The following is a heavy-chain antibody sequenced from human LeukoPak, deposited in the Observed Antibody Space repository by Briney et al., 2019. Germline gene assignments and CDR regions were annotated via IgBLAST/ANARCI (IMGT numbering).Heavy chain of an antibody. D-gene: IGHD6-13*01. J-gene: IGHJ4*02. CDR3: ARVGRSSRYWAFHY. CDR1: GFTFSDYY. CDR2: ISNSGSSI. Sequence: GASLRLSCAASGFTFSDYYMSWIRQAPGKGLEWVSYISNSGSSIYYADSVKGRFTISRDNAKNSLYLQMNSLRAEDTAVYYCARVGRSSRYWAFHYWGQGTLVTVSS. V-gene: IGHV3-11*01.